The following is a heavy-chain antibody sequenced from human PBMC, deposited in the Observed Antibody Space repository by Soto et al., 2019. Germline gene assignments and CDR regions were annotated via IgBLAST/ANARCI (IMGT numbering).Heavy chain of an antibody. V-gene: IGHV4-34*01. CDR3: ASLERYRSGWAYQIRPFHY. J-gene: IGHJ4*02. D-gene: IGHD6-19*01. CDR1: GGSFSGYC. Sequence: SETLSLTCAVYGGSFSGYCWSCIRQPPGKGLEWIVEINHSGSTNYNPSLKSRVTISVDTSKNQFSLKLSSVTAAETAVYYCASLERYRSGWAYQIRPFHYWGPGTLVTVSS. CDR2: INHSGST.